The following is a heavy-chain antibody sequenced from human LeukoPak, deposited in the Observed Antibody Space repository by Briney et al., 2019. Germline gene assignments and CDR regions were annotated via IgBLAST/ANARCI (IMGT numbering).Heavy chain of an antibody. J-gene: IGHJ4*02. D-gene: IGHD3-10*01. Sequence: GGSLRLSCAASGFSFNNFAMTWVRQTPGKGLEWVSAISAGSGSTYYADSVKGRVTISRDNSKNTVYLHMNSLRAEDTAVYYCARWFFKQKGLDYWGQGTLVTVSS. CDR3: ARWFFKQKGLDY. CDR2: ISAGSGST. CDR1: GFSFNNFA. V-gene: IGHV3-23*01.